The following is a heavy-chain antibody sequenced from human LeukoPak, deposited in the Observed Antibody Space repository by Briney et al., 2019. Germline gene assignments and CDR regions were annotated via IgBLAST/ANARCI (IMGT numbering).Heavy chain of an antibody. Sequence: GGSLRLSCAASGFTFSSYGMHCVRQAPGKGLEWVAVISYDGSNKYYADSVKGRFTISRDNSKNTLYLQMNSLRAEDTAVYYCAKDLVVVSSGSDAFDIWGQGTMVTVSS. J-gene: IGHJ3*02. CDR3: AKDLVVVSSGSDAFDI. V-gene: IGHV3-30*18. CDR2: ISYDGSNK. CDR1: GFTFSSYG. D-gene: IGHD3-22*01.